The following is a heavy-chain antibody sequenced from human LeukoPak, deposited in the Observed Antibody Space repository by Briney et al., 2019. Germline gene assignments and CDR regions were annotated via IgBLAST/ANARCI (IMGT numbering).Heavy chain of an antibody. CDR2: INAGNGNT. CDR1: GYTFTSYA. Sequence: ASVTVSCTASGYTFTSYAMHWVRQAPGQRLEWMGWINAGNGNTKYSQKFQGRVTITRDTSASTAYMELSSLRSEDTAVYYCARERKPTGAAGMKYYYYGMDVWGQGTTVTVSS. CDR3: ARERKPTGAAGMKYYYYGMDV. J-gene: IGHJ6*02. V-gene: IGHV1-3*01. D-gene: IGHD6-13*01.